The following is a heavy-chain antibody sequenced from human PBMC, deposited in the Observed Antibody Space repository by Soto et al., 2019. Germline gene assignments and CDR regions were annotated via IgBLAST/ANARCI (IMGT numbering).Heavy chain of an antibody. CDR2: INPSGGST. Sequence: ASVKVSCKASGYTFTSYYMHWVRQAPGQGLEWMGIINPSGGSTSYPQKFQGRVTMTRDTSTSTVYMELSSLRSEDTAVHYCARAGTTVTTYYYYLAVRGKGNTVTVSS. CDR1: GYTFTSYY. V-gene: IGHV1-46*01. D-gene: IGHD4-4*01. CDR3: ARAGTTVTTYYYYLAV. J-gene: IGHJ6*03.